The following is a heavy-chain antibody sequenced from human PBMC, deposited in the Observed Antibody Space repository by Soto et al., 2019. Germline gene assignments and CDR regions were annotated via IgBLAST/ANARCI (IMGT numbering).Heavy chain of an antibody. V-gene: IGHV3-23*01. CDR2: ISGSGGST. J-gene: IGHJ5*02. CDR3: ANLPGAYNSSWRVWFDP. D-gene: IGHD6-13*01. Sequence: EVQLLESGGGLVQPGGSLRLSCAASGFTFSSYAMSWVRQAPGKGLEWVSAISGSGGSTYYADSVKGRFTISRDNSKNTLYLQMNSLRAEDTAVYYCANLPGAYNSSWRVWFDPWGQGTLVTVSS. CDR1: GFTFSSYA.